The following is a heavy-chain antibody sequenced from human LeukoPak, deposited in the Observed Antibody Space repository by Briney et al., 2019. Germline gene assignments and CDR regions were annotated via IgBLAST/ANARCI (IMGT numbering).Heavy chain of an antibody. CDR2: IYHSGST. Sequence: KSSETLSLTCTVSGGSISSYYWSWIRQPPGKGLEWIGYIYHSGSTNYNPSLKSRVTISVDTSKNQFSLKLSSVTAADTAVYYCARGGYDFWSGYYRYYYYGMDVWGQGTTVTVSS. D-gene: IGHD3-3*01. J-gene: IGHJ6*02. CDR1: GGSISSYY. CDR3: ARGGYDFWSGYYRYYYYGMDV. V-gene: IGHV4-59*01.